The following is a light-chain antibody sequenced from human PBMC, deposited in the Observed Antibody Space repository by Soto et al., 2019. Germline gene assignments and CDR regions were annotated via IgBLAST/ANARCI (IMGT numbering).Light chain of an antibody. Sequence: EILLTQSPATLSLSPGERATLSCGASQSVSRYLAWYQQKPGQAPRLLIYDTSKRATGIPARLSGSGSGTDFTLTISSLETEDFAVYYCQQYDIWPPTFGQGTKVDIK. CDR2: DTS. J-gene: IGKJ1*01. CDR1: QSVSRY. V-gene: IGKV3-11*01. CDR3: QQYDIWPPT.